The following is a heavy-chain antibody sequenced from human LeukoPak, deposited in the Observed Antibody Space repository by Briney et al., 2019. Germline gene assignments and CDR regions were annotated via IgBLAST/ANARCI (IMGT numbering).Heavy chain of an antibody. V-gene: IGHV3-53*04. J-gene: IGHJ4*02. CDR2: ISSGGTT. CDR1: GFTASSNF. CDR3: ARDRSYGDFAWGY. Sequence: GGSLRLSCAASGFTASSNFMTWVRQAPGKGLEWVSVISSGGTTYYADSVKGRFTISRHSSKNTVYLQMNSLRAEDTAVYYCARDRSYGDFAWGYWGQGTLVTVSS. D-gene: IGHD4-17*01.